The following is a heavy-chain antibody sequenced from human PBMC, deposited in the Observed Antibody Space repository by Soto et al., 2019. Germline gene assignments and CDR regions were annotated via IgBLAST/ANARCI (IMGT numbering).Heavy chain of an antibody. V-gene: IGHV3-30-3*01. CDR2: VSYDGNNQ. J-gene: IGHJ2*01. Sequence: ESGGGVVQPGRSLRLSCAASGFTFSNYAMHWVRQAPGKGLEWVAIVSYDGNNQYYADSVKGRFTISRDNSENRLYLQMXXXXXXXXXXXXXXXXXXXXTXXXWHFDLWGRGTLVTVSS. CDR1: GFTFSNYA. CDR3: XXXXXXXTXXXWHFDL.